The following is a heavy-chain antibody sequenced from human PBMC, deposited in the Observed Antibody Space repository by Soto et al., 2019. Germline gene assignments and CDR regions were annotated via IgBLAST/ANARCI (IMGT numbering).Heavy chain of an antibody. CDR3: AKGGVLGADAIVY. CDR2: IRWNSGTI. D-gene: IGHD2-2*01. Sequence: SLRLSCARAGSTLINYSLEWVRQAEGKGLEWVSGIRWNSGTIGYAELVKGRFTISRDNAKNFLYLQMKNLRDEDTALYYCAKGGVLGADAIVYWAQGTLVSVS. CDR1: GSTLINYS. J-gene: IGHJ4*02. V-gene: IGHV3-9*01.